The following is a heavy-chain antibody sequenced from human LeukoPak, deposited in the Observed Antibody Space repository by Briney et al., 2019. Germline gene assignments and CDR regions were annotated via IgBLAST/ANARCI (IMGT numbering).Heavy chain of an antibody. CDR2: ISGGGGST. D-gene: IGHD2-21*01. Sequence: PGGSLRLSCVASRFTFSSYAMSWVRQAPGKGLEWVSAISGGGGSTYYADSVKGRFTISRDNSKSTLYLQMNSLRVEDTAVYYCARGIARAEYWGQGTLVTVPS. CDR3: ARGIARAEY. J-gene: IGHJ4*02. CDR1: RFTFSSYA. V-gene: IGHV3-23*01.